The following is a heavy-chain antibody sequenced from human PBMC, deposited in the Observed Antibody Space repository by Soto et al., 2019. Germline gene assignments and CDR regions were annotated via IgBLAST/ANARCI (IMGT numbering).Heavy chain of an antibody. J-gene: IGHJ4*02. V-gene: IGHV4-28*01. Sequence: QVQLQESGPGLVKPSDTLSLTCAVSGYSISNSNWWGWIRQPPGKGLEWIGYIYYTGSTYYNPSLKCRVTKLVVTYKNQFSVKLSSVTAVDTVVSYCARVGVATLIDYWGQGTLVTVSS. CDR2: IYYTGST. CDR3: ARVGVATLIDY. D-gene: IGHD3-10*01. CDR1: GYSISNSNW.